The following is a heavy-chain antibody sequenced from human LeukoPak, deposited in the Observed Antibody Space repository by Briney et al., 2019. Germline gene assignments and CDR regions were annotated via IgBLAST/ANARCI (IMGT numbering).Heavy chain of an antibody. CDR3: ARVSIVVVSAHFDP. CDR1: GGSISTSSYY. V-gene: IGHV4-39*07. Sequence: SSETLSLTCTVSGGSISTSSYYWGWIRQPPGKGLEWIGSIYYSGSTYYNPSLKSRVTISVDTSKNQFSLKLSSVTAADTAVYYCARVSIVVVSAHFDPWGQGTLVTVSS. CDR2: IYYSGST. D-gene: IGHD3-22*01. J-gene: IGHJ5*02.